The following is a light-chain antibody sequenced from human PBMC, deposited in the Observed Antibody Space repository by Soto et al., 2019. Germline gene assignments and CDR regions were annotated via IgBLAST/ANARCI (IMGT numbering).Light chain of an antibody. V-gene: IGKV4-1*01. J-gene: IGKJ1*01. CDR1: QTVLYSSSNKNY. CDR2: WAS. Sequence: DIVMTQSPDSLAVSLGERATINCKSSQTVLYSSSNKNYLAWYQQKPGQPPKLLIYWASTRESGVPDRSSGSGSATDFTLTISSLQAEDVAVYYCQQYYSSPTFGQGTKVEIK. CDR3: QQYYSSPT.